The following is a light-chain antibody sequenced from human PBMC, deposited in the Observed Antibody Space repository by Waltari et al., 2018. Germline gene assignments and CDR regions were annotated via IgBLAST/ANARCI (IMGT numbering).Light chain of an antibody. CDR1: QSINNY. V-gene: IGKV1-39*01. CDR3: QQSYSTPK. CDR2: DAS. Sequence: DIQMTQSPSSLSASVGDRVTITCRASQSINNYLNWYQQKPGKAPKLLVYDASSPQGGVPLRFSGSGSGTDFTLTISSLQPEDFATYYCQQSYSTPKFGQGTKVEIK. J-gene: IGKJ1*01.